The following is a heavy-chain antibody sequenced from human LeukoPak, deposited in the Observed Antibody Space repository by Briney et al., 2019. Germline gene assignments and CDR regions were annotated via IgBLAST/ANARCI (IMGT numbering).Heavy chain of an antibody. J-gene: IGHJ4*02. V-gene: IGHV3-30*03. Sequence: GGSLRLSCAASGFTFSSYGMHWVRQAPGKGLEWVAVISYDGSNKYYADSVKGRFTISRDNSKNTLYLQMNSLRAEDTAVYYCASLITGTVFDYWGQGTLVTVSS. CDR3: ASLITGTVFDY. D-gene: IGHD1-20*01. CDR1: GFTFSSYG. CDR2: ISYDGSNK.